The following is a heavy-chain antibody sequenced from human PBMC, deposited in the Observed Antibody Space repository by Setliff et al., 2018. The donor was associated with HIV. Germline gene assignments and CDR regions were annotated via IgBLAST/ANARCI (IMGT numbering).Heavy chain of an antibody. CDR3: ARDQITMVRGTLGAFDI. J-gene: IGHJ3*02. V-gene: IGHV1-18*01. Sequence: GASVKVSCKASGYTFTSYGISWVRQAPGQGLEWMGWISAYNGNTNYAQKLQGRVTMTTDTSTSTAYMELRSLRSDDTAVYYCARDQITMVRGTLGAFDIRGQGTMVTVSS. D-gene: IGHD3-10*01. CDR2: ISAYNGNT. CDR1: GYTFTSYG.